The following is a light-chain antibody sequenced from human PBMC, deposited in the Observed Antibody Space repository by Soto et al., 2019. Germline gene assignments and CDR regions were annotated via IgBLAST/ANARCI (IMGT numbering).Light chain of an antibody. J-gene: IGKJ4*01. CDR3: HQTYNSPFT. CDR2: AAS. Sequence: DIQMTQSPSSLSASVGDRVTITCRASQSISSSLNWYQLKPGQAPKLLIYAASSLQSGVPSRFSVSGSGTDFTLTISSLQLEDFATYYCHQTYNSPFTFGGGTTV. V-gene: IGKV1-39*01. CDR1: QSISSS.